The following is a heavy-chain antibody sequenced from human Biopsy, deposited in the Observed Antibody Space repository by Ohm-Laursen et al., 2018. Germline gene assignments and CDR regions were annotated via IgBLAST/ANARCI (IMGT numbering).Heavy chain of an antibody. J-gene: IGHJ4*02. CDR2: IHYSGTT. CDR3: ARQGEWEHFADY. CDR1: GVSISSTTYY. D-gene: IGHD1-26*01. V-gene: IGHV4-39*01. Sequence: SETLSLTCRVSGVSISSTTYYWGWIRQPPGKGLEWIGSIHYSGTTYYHASLRSRVTISVDKSKNQFSLKLTSVTAAETAVYYCARQGEWEHFADYWGQGTLVSVSS.